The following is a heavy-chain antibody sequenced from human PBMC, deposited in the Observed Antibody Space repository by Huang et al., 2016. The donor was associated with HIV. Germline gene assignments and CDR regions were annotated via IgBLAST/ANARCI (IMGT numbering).Heavy chain of an antibody. CDR2: IYWDDDK. Sequence: QITLKESGPTLIKPTQTLTLTCSFSGFSLNTKGVGVGWIRQPPGKALVWLGLIYWDDDKRYTPSLKNRITITKDTTKTHVVLTMTNMDPMDTGTYYCAHIGRLGDYYMNVWGNGTTVTVSS. J-gene: IGHJ6*03. V-gene: IGHV2-5*02. CDR3: AHIGRLGDYYMNV. CDR1: GFSLNTKGVG. D-gene: IGHD3-16*01.